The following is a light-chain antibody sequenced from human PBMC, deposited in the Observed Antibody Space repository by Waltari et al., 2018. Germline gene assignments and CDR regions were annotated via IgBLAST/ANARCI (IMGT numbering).Light chain of an antibody. Sequence: EIVLTQSPDPLSLSPGERATLSCRASQSVTNYLAWYQQKPGQAPRVLIYSASNRATGVPARFSGSGSGTDFTLTISSLEPEDFAVYYCQQRSIWPRTFGQGTKVEVK. J-gene: IGKJ1*01. V-gene: IGKV3-11*01. CDR1: QSVTNY. CDR3: QQRSIWPRT. CDR2: SAS.